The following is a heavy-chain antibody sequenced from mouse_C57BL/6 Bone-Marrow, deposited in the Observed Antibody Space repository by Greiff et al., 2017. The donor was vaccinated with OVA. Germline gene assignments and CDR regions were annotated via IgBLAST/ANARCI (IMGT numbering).Heavy chain of an antibody. CDR2: ISYDGSN. D-gene: IGHD2-3*01. CDR3: ASRMGVDY. Sequence: EVKLMESGPGLVKPSQSLSLTCSVTGYSITSGYYWNWIRQFPGNKLEWMGYISYDGSNNYNPSLKNRISITRDTSKNQFFLKLNSVTTEDTATYYCASRMGVDYWGQGTSVTVSS. CDR1: GYSITSGYY. J-gene: IGHJ4*01. V-gene: IGHV3-6*01.